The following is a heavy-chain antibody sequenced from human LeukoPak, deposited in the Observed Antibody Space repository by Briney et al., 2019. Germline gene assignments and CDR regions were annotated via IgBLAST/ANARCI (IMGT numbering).Heavy chain of an antibody. V-gene: IGHV3-7*01. D-gene: IGHD2-15*01. Sequence: GGSLRLSCADSGFTFSGYWMNWVRQAPGKGLEWVANINQNGGEKYYVDSVKGRFTISRDNSRNTLFLQMNSLRAEDTAVYYCATDRATQYFDYWGQGTLVSVSS. CDR3: ATDRATQYFDY. J-gene: IGHJ4*02. CDR2: INQNGGEK. CDR1: GFTFSGYW.